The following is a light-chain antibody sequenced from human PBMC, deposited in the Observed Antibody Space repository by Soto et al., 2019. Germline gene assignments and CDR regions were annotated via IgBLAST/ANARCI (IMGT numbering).Light chain of an antibody. CDR2: AAS. J-gene: IGKJ4*01. CDR3: QQNYSTPPT. Sequence: DIQMTQSPSSLSASVGDRVTITCRASQSISSCLNWYQPKPGKAHKLLSYAASSLQGAVSSRFSGSGSGTAFTLTISSLQPEDFANYYCQQNYSTPPTFGGGTKVEIK. V-gene: IGKV1-39*01. CDR1: QSISSC.